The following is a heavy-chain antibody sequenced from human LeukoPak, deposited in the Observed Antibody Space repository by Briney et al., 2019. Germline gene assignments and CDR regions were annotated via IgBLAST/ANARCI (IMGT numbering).Heavy chain of an antibody. CDR3: AGSSGWLLEY. CDR1: GFTFSSYW. CDR2: IKQDGSEK. V-gene: IGHV3-7*01. Sequence: GGSLRLSCAASGFTFSSYWMSWVRQAPGKGLEWVANIKQDGSEKYYVDSVKGRFTISGDNAKNSLYLQLNSLRAEDTGIYYCAGSSGWLLEYWGQGALVTVSS. J-gene: IGHJ4*02. D-gene: IGHD6-19*01.